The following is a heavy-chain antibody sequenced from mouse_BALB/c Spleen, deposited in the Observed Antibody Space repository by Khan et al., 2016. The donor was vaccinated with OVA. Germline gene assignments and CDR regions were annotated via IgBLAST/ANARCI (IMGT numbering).Heavy chain of an antibody. CDR1: GFTFSSFG. V-gene: IGHV5-17*02. CDR2: ISSGSSTM. CDR3: ARERYSYGSRGYLGV. J-gene: IGHJ1*01. D-gene: IGHD1-1*01. Sequence: EVELVESGGGLVQPGGSRKLSCAASGFTFSSFGMHWVRQAPEKGLESVAYISSGSSTMYYADTIKGRFTISRDNPKNTLFLQMTSLSTEDTAMFFCARERYSYGSRGYLGVWGAGTTVTVSS.